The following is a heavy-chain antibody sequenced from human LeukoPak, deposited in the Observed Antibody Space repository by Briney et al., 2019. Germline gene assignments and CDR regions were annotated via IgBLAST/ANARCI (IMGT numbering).Heavy chain of an antibody. V-gene: IGHV3-48*01. Sequence: GGSLRLSCAASGFTFSSYSMNWVRQALGKGLEWVSYISSSSSTIYYADSVKGRFTISRDNAKNSLYLQMNSLRAEDTAVYYCARGFLVGALDFDYWGQEPWSPSPQ. CDR3: ARGFLVGALDFDY. CDR1: GFTFSSYS. CDR2: ISSSSSTI. D-gene: IGHD1-26*01. J-gene: IGHJ4*01.